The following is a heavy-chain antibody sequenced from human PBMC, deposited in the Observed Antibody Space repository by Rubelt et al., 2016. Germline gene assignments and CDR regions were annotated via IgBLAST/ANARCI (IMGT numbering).Heavy chain of an antibody. J-gene: IGHJ4*02. Sequence: GSLRLSCAASGFTFEDYGMTWVRQAPGKGLEWVSGIIWNGVGTGYAASVKGRFTISRDNSKNTLYLQMNSLRAEDTAVYYCAKGQIVVALRGINFDYWGQGTLVTVSS. CDR1: GFTFEDYG. CDR2: IIWNGVGT. CDR3: AKGQIVVALRGINFDY. D-gene: IGHD3-22*01. V-gene: IGHV3-20*04.